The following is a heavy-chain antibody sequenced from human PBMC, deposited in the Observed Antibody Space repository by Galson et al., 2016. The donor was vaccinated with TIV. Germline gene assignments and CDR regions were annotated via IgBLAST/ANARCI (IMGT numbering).Heavy chain of an antibody. V-gene: IGHV3-7*02. CDR2: IEQDGSDE. J-gene: IGHJ3*01. CDR1: GLTFSRYW. CDR3: ARPGNYDGDRRGAFDL. Sequence: SLRLSCAVSGLTFSRYWMSWVRQAPGEGLEWVANIEQDGSDEYYVDSVKGRFTISRDNAKNSLYLQMNSLRAEDTAVYYCARPGNYDGDRRGAFDLWGQGTMVTVSP. D-gene: IGHD4-23*01.